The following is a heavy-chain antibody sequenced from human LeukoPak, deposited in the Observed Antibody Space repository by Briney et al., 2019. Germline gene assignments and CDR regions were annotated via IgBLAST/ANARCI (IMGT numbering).Heavy chain of an antibody. D-gene: IGHD3-10*01. J-gene: IGHJ4*02. CDR3: VREGFYDSGSFPTFYFDY. V-gene: IGHV3-23*01. CDR1: GITFSNYA. CDR2: ISGSAHKI. Sequence: PGGSLRLSCVASGITFSNYAVSWVRQAPEKGLDWVSVISGSAHKIRYADSVKGRFTISRDSSSKTVYLQMNSLGTEDTAVYYCVREGFYDSGSFPTFYFDYWGQGTLVTVSS.